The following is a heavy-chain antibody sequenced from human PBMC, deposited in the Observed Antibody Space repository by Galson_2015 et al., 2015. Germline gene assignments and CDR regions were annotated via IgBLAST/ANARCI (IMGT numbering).Heavy chain of an antibody. V-gene: IGHV3-15*01. J-gene: IGHJ4*02. Sequence: SLRLSCAASGFTFSNAWMSWVRQAPGKGLEWVGRIKSKTDGGTTDYAAPVKGRFTISRDDSKNTLYLQMNSLKTEDTAVYYCTTLLGYCSGGSCYDEFLDYWGQGTLVTVSS. CDR2: IKSKTDGGTT. CDR1: GFTFSNAW. D-gene: IGHD2-15*01. CDR3: TTLLGYCSGGSCYDEFLDY.